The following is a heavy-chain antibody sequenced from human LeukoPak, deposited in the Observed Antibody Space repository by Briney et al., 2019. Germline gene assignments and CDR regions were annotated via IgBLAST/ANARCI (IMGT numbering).Heavy chain of an antibody. CDR2: ISYDGSNK. V-gene: IGHV3-30-3*02. Sequence: GRSLRLSCAASGFTFSSYAMHWVRQAPGKGLEWVAVISYDGSNKYYADSVKGRFTISRDNSKNTLYLQMNSLRAEDTAVYYCAKRSDYRGIYYFDYWGQGTLVTVSS. D-gene: IGHD4-11*01. J-gene: IGHJ4*02. CDR3: AKRSDYRGIYYFDY. CDR1: GFTFSSYA.